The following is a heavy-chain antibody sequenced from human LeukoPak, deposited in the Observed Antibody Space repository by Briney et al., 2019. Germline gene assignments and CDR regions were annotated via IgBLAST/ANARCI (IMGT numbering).Heavy chain of an antibody. V-gene: IGHV3-21*01. CDR2: ISSSSSYI. D-gene: IGHD3-16*01. CDR3: ARDLGPDY. Sequence: TGGSLRLSCAASGFTFSSYWMSWVRQAPGKGLEWVSSISSSSSYIYYADSVKGRFTISRDNAKNSLYLQMNSLRAEDTAVYYCARDLGPDYWGQGTLVTVSS. J-gene: IGHJ4*02. CDR1: GFTFSSYW.